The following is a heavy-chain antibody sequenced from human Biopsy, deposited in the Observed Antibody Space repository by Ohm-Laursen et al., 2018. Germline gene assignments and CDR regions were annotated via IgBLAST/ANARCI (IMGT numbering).Heavy chain of an antibody. CDR2: IAYDGSNK. CDR1: GFGMYA. D-gene: IGHD6-19*01. J-gene: IGHJ3*02. V-gene: IGHV3-30*18. Sequence: SLRLSCAASGFGMYAMHWVRQPPGKGLEWLAVIAYDGSNKYYAESVKSRFTISRDRSRDTVHLQMNSLRYEDTALYYCAKDGGQWLGGAFDIWGHGTMVSVSS. CDR3: AKDGGQWLGGAFDI.